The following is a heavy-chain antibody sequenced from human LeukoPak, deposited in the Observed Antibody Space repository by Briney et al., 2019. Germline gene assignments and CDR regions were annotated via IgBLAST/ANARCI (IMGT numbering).Heavy chain of an antibody. CDR1: GFTVSSNE. CDR2: ISGGST. Sequence: GGSLRLSCAASGFTVSSNEMSWVRQAPGKGLEWVSSISGGSTYYADSRKGRFTISRDNSKNTLHLQMNSLRPEDTAVFYCAKGGYKYDSSGHNYFDYWGQGTLVTVSS. V-gene: IGHV3-38-3*01. J-gene: IGHJ4*02. CDR3: AKGGYKYDSSGHNYFDY. D-gene: IGHD3-22*01.